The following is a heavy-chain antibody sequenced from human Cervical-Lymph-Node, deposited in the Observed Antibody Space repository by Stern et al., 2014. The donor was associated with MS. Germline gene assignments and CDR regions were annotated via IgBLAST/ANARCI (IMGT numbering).Heavy chain of an antibody. CDR2: ISWNSDTI. Sequence: EVQLVESGGGLVQPGRSLRLSCAASGFTFDDYAMHWVRQVPGKGLEWVSGISWNSDTIVYADSVKGRFTISRDNAKNSLYLQMNSLRPEDTALYYCVKDKGWGSGWYGLDYWGQGPLVTVSS. D-gene: IGHD6-19*01. V-gene: IGHV3-9*01. CDR1: GFTFDDYA. J-gene: IGHJ4*02. CDR3: VKDKGWGSGWYGLDY.